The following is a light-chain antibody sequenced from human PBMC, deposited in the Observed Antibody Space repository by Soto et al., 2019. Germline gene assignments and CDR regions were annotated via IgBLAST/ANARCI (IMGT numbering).Light chain of an antibody. J-gene: IGKJ4*02. Sequence: DVQMTQSPSSLSASVGETVTISSRASQSISTWVAWYQQKLGAAPGLLMFDASNLESGVPSTFSGSGSGTEFTVTIRCLHTDDLADYECLGYNARSGMFGEGTKVESK. V-gene: IGKV1-5*01. CDR2: DAS. CDR1: QSISTW. CDR3: LGYNARSGM.